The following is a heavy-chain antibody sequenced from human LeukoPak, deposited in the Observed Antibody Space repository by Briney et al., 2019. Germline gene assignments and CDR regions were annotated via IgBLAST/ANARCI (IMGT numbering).Heavy chain of an antibody. D-gene: IGHD3-3*01. Sequence: PSETLSLTCTVSGYSISSAYYWGWIRQPPGKGLEWVGSIYHTGSTYYNPSLKSRVTISVDTSKNQFSLRLSSVTAADTAVYYCAKGRGFGVVMSPIDYWGQGTLVTVSS. J-gene: IGHJ4*02. CDR3: AKGRGFGVVMSPIDY. CDR2: IYHTGST. V-gene: IGHV4-38-2*02. CDR1: GYSISSAYY.